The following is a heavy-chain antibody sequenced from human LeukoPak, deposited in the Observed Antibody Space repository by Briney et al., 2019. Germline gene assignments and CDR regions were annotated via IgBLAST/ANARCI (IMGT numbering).Heavy chain of an antibody. CDR2: IWYDGSNK. D-gene: IGHD3-22*01. Sequence: GSLRLSCAASGFTFSSYGMHWVRQAPGKGLEGVAVIWYDGSNKYYADSVKGRFTISRDNSKNTLYLQMNSLRAEDTAVYYCAKTLPYYDSSGETYYFDYWGQGTLVTVSS. CDR1: GFTFSSYG. J-gene: IGHJ4*02. V-gene: IGHV3-33*06. CDR3: AKTLPYYDSSGETYYFDY.